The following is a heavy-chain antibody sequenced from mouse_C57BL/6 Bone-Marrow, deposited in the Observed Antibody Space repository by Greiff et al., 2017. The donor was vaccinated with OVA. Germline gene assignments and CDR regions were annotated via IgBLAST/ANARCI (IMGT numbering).Heavy chain of an antibody. J-gene: IGHJ4*01. CDR1: GYPLTDYT. CDR2: INPNYGTT. Sequence: FQLQQSGPELVKPGASVKISCKASGYPLTDYTLNWVKQSNGRSLEWIGEINPNYGTTSYNQKFKGKATLTVDQSSSTAYMQLNSLTSEDSAVYYCARSYYSNPYYAMDYWGQGTSVTVSS. D-gene: IGHD2-5*01. V-gene: IGHV1-39*01. CDR3: ARSYYSNPYYAMDY.